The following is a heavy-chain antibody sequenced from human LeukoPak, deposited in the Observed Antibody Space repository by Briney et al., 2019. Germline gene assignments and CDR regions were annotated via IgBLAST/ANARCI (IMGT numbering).Heavy chain of an antibody. CDR1: GYTFTGYY. CDR3: ARDKGTEARGVWFDP. CDR2: ITPNSGGT. V-gene: IGHV1-2*02. Sequence: GASVKVPCKASGYTFTGYYMHWVRQAPGQGLEWMGWITPNSGGTNYAQKFQGRVTMTRDTSISTAYMELSRLRSDDTAVYYCARDKGTEARGVWFDPWGQGTLVTVSS. D-gene: IGHD1-26*01. J-gene: IGHJ5*02.